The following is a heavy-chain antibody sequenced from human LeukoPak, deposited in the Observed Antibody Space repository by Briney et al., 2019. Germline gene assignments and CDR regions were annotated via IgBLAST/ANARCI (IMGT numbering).Heavy chain of an antibody. D-gene: IGHD3-22*01. CDR2: ISSSGSTI. Sequence: TGGSLRLSCTASGFTFDVYGTSWFRQAPGKGLEWVSYISSSGSTIYYADSVKGRFTISRDNAKNSLYLQMNSLRAEDTAVYYCARAEQTYYYDSSGYYEPYFDYWGQGTLVTVSS. J-gene: IGHJ4*02. CDR1: GFTFDVYG. V-gene: IGHV3-11*01. CDR3: ARAEQTYYYDSSGYYEPYFDY.